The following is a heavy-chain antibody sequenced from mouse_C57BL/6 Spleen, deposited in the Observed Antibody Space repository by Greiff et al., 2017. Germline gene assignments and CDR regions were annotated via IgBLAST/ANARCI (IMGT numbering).Heavy chain of an antibody. D-gene: IGHD3-2*02. CDR3: ASLRQLRS. J-gene: IGHJ2*01. V-gene: IGHV1-59*01. Sequence: VQLQQSGAELVRPGTSVKLSCKASGYTFTSYWMHWVKQRPGQGLEWIGVIDPSDSYTNYNQKFKGKATLTVDTSSSTAYMQLSSLTSEDSAVYDSASLRQLRSWGQGTTLTVSS. CDR1: GYTFTSYW. CDR2: IDPSDSYT.